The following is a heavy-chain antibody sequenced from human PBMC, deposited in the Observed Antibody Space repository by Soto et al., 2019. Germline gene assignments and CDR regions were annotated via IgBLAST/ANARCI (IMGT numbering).Heavy chain of an antibody. Sequence: EVPLLESGGGLVQPGGSLRLSCAASGFIFSNYAMNWVRQAPGKGLEWVSAISGSGGGTKYADSVKGRFTISRDNSKNTLFLQMNSLRAEDTAVYYCARGIVATIQTNWFDSWGQGTLVTVSS. CDR2: ISGSGGGT. CDR1: GFIFSNYA. J-gene: IGHJ5*01. V-gene: IGHV3-23*01. D-gene: IGHD5-12*01. CDR3: ARGIVATIQTNWFDS.